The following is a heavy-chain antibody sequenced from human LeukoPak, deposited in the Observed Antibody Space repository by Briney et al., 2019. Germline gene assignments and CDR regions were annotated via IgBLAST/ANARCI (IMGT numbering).Heavy chain of an antibody. CDR2: IYYSGST. Sequence: SETLSLTYTVSGGSISSSSYYWGWIRQPPGKGLEWIGSIYYSGSTYYNPSLKSRVTISVDTSKNQFSLKLSSVTATDTAVYYCARSNYDYVWGSYSPDYWGQGTLVTVSS. CDR3: ARSNYDYVWGSYSPDY. V-gene: IGHV4-39*01. J-gene: IGHJ4*02. CDR1: GGSISSSSYY. D-gene: IGHD3-16*01.